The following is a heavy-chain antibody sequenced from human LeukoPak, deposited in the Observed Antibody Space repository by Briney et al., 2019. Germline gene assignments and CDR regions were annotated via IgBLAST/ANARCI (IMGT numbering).Heavy chain of an antibody. CDR1: GFTFTTSA. V-gene: IGHV1-58*01. D-gene: IGHD3-22*01. J-gene: IGHJ6*02. CDR2: IVVGSGNT. CDR3: AAASNYYDRSNYYSCAMDV. Sequence: GTSVKVSCKASGFTFTTSAVQWVRQARGQRLEWIGWIVVGSGNTNYAQKFQERVTITRDMSTSTVYMDLSSQRSEDTAVYYCAAASNYYDRSNYYSCAMDVWGQGTTVTVSS.